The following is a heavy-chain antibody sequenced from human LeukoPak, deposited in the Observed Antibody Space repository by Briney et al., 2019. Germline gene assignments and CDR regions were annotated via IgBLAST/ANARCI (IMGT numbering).Heavy chain of an antibody. D-gene: IGHD2-2*01. CDR3: ARDGSTSHWAFDI. J-gene: IGHJ3*02. V-gene: IGHV3-48*04. CDR1: GFTFSSYS. CDR2: ISSSSSTI. Sequence: TGGSPRLSCAASGFTFSSYSMNWVRQAPGKGLEWVSYISSSSSTIYYADSVKGRFTISRDNAKNSLYLQMNSLRAEDTAVYYCARDGSTSHWAFDIWGQGTMVTVSS.